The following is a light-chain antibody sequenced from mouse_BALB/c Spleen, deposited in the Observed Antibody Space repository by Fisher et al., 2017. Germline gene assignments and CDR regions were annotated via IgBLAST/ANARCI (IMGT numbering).Light chain of an antibody. CDR3: QQWSSNPLT. V-gene: IGKV4-59*01. CDR2: DAS. Sequence: IVLTQTTAIMSASPGEKVTMTCSASSSVSYMHWYQQKSGTSPKRWIYDASKLASGVPARFRGSGSGTSYSLTISSMEAEDAATYYCQQWSSNPLTFGAGTKLELK. J-gene: IGKJ5*01. CDR1: SSVSY.